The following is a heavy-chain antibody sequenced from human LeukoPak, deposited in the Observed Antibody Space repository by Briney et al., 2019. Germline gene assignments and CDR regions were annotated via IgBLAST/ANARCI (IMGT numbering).Heavy chain of an antibody. CDR2: INTDGSST. J-gene: IGHJ4*02. Sequence: GGSLRLSCAASGFTFSSYWMHWVRQAPEKGLVWVSRINTDGSSTSYADSVKGRFTISRDNAKNTLYLQKNSLRAEDTAVYYCARDMDIVVVPAALSSFDYWGEGTLVTVSS. CDR1: GFTFSSYW. D-gene: IGHD2-2*03. V-gene: IGHV3-74*01. CDR3: ARDMDIVVVPAALSSFDY.